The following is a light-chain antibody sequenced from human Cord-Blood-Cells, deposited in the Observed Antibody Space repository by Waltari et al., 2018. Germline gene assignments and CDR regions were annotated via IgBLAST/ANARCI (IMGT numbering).Light chain of an antibody. CDR2: DVS. CDR3: SSYTSSSTV. J-gene: IGLJ2*01. CDR1: SSDVGGYNY. V-gene: IGLV2-14*01. Sequence: QSALTQPASVSGSPGQSITISCTGTSSDVGGYNYVSWYQQHPGKAPKLMIYDVSNRPPGVSNRFSGSKSGNTASLTIAGLQAEDGADYYCSSYTSSSTVFGGGTKLTVL.